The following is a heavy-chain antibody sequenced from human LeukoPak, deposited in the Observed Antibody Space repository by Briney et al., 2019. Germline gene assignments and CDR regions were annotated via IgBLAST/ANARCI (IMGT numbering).Heavy chain of an antibody. CDR2: IYTSGST. CDR1: GGSISSYY. D-gene: IGHD3-3*01. J-gene: IGHJ6*02. Sequence: SETLSLTCTVSGGSISSYYWSWIRQPAGKGLEWIGRIYTSGSTNYNPSLKSRVTMSVDTSKNQFSLKLSSVTAADTAVYYCARELRLLERSYGMDVWGQGTTVTVSS. CDR3: ARELRLLERSYGMDV. V-gene: IGHV4-4*07.